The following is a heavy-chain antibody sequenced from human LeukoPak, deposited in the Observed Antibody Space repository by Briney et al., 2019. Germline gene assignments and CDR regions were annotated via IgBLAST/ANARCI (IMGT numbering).Heavy chain of an antibody. Sequence: PGGSLRLSCAASGFTFSNYAMSWVRQAPGKGLEWVSATSGRGDCTYYADSVKGRFTISRDNSKNTVYLQMNSLRAEDTAVYYCAKSTSIAVAGTGDFDYWGQGTLVTVSS. CDR2: TSGRGDCT. J-gene: IGHJ4*02. D-gene: IGHD6-19*01. V-gene: IGHV3-23*01. CDR3: AKSTSIAVAGTGDFDY. CDR1: GFTFSNYA.